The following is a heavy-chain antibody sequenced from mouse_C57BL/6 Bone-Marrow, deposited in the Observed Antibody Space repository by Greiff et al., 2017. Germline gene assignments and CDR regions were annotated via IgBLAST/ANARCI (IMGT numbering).Heavy chain of an antibody. V-gene: IGHV1-78*01. Sequence: QVQLQQSDAELVKPGASVKISCKVSGYTFTDHTIHWMKQRPEQGLEWIGYIYPRDGSTKYNETFKGKATLTAAKSSSTAYMQLNSLTSEDSAVYFWARGYYYGRSHPYFDVWGTGTTVTVSS. CDR3: ARGYYYGRSHPYFDV. D-gene: IGHD1-1*01. J-gene: IGHJ1*03. CDR1: GYTFTDHT. CDR2: IYPRDGST.